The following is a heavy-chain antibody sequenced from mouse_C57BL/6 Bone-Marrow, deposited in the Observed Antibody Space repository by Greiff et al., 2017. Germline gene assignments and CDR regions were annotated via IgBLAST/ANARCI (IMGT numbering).Heavy chain of an antibody. D-gene: IGHD1-1*01. V-gene: IGHV14-4*01. J-gene: IGHJ2*01. CDR3: TLVASYYFDY. CDR2: IDPENGDT. Sequence: SGAELVRPGASVKLSCTASGFNIKDDYMHWVKQRPEQGLEWIGWIDPENGDTEYASKFQGKATITADTSSNTAYLQLSSLTSEDTAVYYCTLVASYYFDYWGQGTTLTVSS. CDR1: GFNIKDDY.